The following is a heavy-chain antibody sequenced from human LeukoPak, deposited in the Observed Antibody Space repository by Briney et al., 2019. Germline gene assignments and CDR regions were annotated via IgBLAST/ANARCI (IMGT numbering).Heavy chain of an antibody. D-gene: IGHD4-23*01. CDR2: INPNSGGT. CDR1: AYTFTGYY. V-gene: IGHV1-2*06. J-gene: IGHJ5*02. Sequence: ASVKVSCKASAYTFTGYYMHWVRQAPGQGLEWMGRINPNSGGTSYAQKFQGRVTMTRDTSISTAYMELSRLRSDDTAVYYCAREVLYGGDHNWFDPWGQGSLVTVSS. CDR3: AREVLYGGDHNWFDP.